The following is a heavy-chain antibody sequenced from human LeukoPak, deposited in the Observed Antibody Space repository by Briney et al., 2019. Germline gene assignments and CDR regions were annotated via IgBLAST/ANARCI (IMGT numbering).Heavy chain of an antibody. CDR3: ARVGNGHFDY. Sequence: SETLSLTCTVSGGAISSYYWSWIRQPPGKRLEWFGYIYYSGNTNYNPSLKSRVTISIDTSKNQFSLKLSSVTAADTAVYYCARVGNGHFDYWGQGTLVTVSS. CDR2: IYYSGNT. D-gene: IGHD2-8*01. J-gene: IGHJ4*02. CDR1: GGAISSYY. V-gene: IGHV4-59*01.